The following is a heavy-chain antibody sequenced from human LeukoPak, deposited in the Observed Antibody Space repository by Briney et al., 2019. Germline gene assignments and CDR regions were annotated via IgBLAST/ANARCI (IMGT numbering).Heavy chain of an antibody. J-gene: IGHJ4*02. Sequence: SETLSLTCTVSGGSVSSRNYYWNWIRQSPGKGLEWIGFIPYSGRTKYNPSLKSRVTISVDTTKNQISPKLNSVTAADTAVYYCAKTEETYDRAFDTWGQGTLVTVSS. CDR3: AKTEETYDRAFDT. CDR2: IPYSGRT. D-gene: IGHD3-22*01. CDR1: GGSVSSRNYY. V-gene: IGHV4-61*01.